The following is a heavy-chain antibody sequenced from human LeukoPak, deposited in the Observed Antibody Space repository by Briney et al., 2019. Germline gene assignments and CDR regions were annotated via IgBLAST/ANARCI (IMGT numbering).Heavy chain of an antibody. Sequence: PSETLSLTCTVSGGSISSHYWSWIRQPPGKGLEWIGYIYYSGSTNYNPSLKSRVTISVDTSKNQFSLKLSSVTAADTAVYYCARRCSSTSCSFDYWGQGTLVTVSS. CDR2: IYYSGST. CDR1: GGSISSHY. J-gene: IGHJ4*02. V-gene: IGHV4-59*08. D-gene: IGHD2-2*01. CDR3: ARRCSSTSCSFDY.